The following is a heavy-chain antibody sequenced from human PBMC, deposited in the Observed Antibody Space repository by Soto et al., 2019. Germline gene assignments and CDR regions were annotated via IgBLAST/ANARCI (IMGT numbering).Heavy chain of an antibody. J-gene: IGHJ6*02. Sequence: GGSLRLSCAASGFTFSSYAMSWARQAPGKGLEWVSAISGSGGSTYYADSVKGRFTISRDNSKNTLYLQMNSLRAEDTAVYYCAKDSAETNYYYYYYGMDVWGQGTTVTVSS. CDR3: AKDSAETNYYYYYYGMDV. CDR1: GFTFSSYA. CDR2: ISGSGGST. V-gene: IGHV3-23*01. D-gene: IGHD1-26*01.